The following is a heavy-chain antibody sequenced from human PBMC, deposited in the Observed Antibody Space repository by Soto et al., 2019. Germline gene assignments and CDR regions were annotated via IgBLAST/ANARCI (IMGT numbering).Heavy chain of an antibody. D-gene: IGHD6-13*01. CDR2: INHSGST. Sequence: SETLSLTCAVYGGSFSGYYWSWIRQPPGKGLEWIGEINHSGSTNYNPSLKSRVTISVDTSKNQFSLKLSSVTAADTAVYYCARHLPIIAAAGLKGWFDPWGQGTLVTAPQ. V-gene: IGHV4-34*01. J-gene: IGHJ5*02. CDR1: GGSFSGYY. CDR3: ARHLPIIAAAGLKGWFDP.